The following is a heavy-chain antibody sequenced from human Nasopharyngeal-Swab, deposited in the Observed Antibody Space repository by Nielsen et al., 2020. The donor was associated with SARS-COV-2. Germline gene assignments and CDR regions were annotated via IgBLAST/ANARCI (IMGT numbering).Heavy chain of an antibody. J-gene: IGHJ6*02. CDR2: INHSGST. D-gene: IGHD3-3*01. V-gene: IGHV4-34*01. Sequence: SQTLSLPCAVYGGSFSGYYWSWIRQPPGKGLEWIGEINHSGSTNYNPSLKSRVTISVDTSKNQFSLKLSSVTAADTAVYYCARVTIFGGSYGMDVWGQGTTVTVSS. CDR3: ARVTIFGGSYGMDV. CDR1: GGSFSGYY.